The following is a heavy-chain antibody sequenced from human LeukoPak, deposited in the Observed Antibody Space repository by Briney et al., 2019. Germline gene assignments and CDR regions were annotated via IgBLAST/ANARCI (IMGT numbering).Heavy chain of an antibody. V-gene: IGHV3-23*01. J-gene: IGHJ2*01. Sequence: GGSLRLSCAASGFTFSTYAMSWVRRAPGKGLEWLSTISDSGANTYYADPVRGRFTISRDNSKNTLYLQKNSLRADDTAIYYCAKSMTLQWRGFFDLWGRGTHVTVSS. CDR3: AKSMTLQWRGFFDL. CDR2: ISDSGANT. D-gene: IGHD6-19*01. CDR1: GFTFSTYA.